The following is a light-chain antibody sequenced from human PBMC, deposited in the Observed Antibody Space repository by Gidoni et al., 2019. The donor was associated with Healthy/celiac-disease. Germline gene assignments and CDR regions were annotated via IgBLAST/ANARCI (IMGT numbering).Light chain of an antibody. V-gene: IGKV4-1*01. CDR2: WAS. J-gene: IGKJ1*01. CDR1: QSVLYSSNNKNY. CDR3: QQYYSTPWT. Sequence: DIVMTQSPDSRAVSLGERATINCKSSQSVLYSSNNKNYLAWYQQKPGQPPKLLIYWASTRESGVPDRFSGSGSGTDFTLTISSLQAEDVAVYYCQQYYSTPWTFXQXTKVEIK.